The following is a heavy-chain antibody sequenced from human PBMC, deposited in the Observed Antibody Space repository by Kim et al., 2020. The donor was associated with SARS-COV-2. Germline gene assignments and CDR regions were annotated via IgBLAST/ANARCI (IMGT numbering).Heavy chain of an antibody. Sequence: GGSLRLSCAASGFTFSSYAMSWVRQAPGKGLEWVSAISGSGGSTYYADSVKGRFTISRDNSKNTLYLQMNSLRAEDTAVYYCAKDVGGDSGSYWYYFDYWGQGTLVTVSS. J-gene: IGHJ4*02. D-gene: IGHD1-26*01. CDR3: AKDVGGDSGSYWYYFDY. V-gene: IGHV3-23*01. CDR2: ISGSGGST. CDR1: GFTFSSYA.